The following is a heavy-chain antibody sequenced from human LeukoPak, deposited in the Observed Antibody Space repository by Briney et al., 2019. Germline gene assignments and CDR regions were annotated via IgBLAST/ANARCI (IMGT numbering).Heavy chain of an antibody. CDR2: INPSGGST. Sequence: ASVTVSCKASGYTFTSYYMHWVRQAPGQGLEWMGIINPSGGSTSYAQKFQGRVTMTRDTSTSTVYMELSSLRSEDTAVYYCARAGGYYDSSGWYYFDYWGQGTLVTVSS. CDR3: ARAGGYYDSSGWYYFDY. J-gene: IGHJ4*02. CDR1: GYTFTSYY. V-gene: IGHV1-46*01. D-gene: IGHD3-22*01.